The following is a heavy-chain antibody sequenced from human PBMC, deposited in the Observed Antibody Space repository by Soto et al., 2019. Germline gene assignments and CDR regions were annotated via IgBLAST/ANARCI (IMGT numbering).Heavy chain of an antibody. Sequence: NPSETLSLTCTVSGGSISSYYWSWIRQPPGKGLEWIGYIYYSGSTNYNPSLKSRVTISVDTSKNQFSLKLSSVTAADTAVYYCARVNYDSSGYYSFFDYWGQGTLVTVSS. J-gene: IGHJ4*02. D-gene: IGHD3-22*01. CDR3: ARVNYDSSGYYSFFDY. CDR2: IYYSGST. CDR1: GGSISSYY. V-gene: IGHV4-59*01.